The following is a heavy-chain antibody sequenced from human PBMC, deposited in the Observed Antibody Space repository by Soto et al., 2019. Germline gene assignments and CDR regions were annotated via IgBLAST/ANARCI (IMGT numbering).Heavy chain of an antibody. Sequence: EVQLLESGGGLVQPGGSLRLSCAASGFTFSSYAMSWVRQAPGKGLEWVSAISGSGGSTYYADSVKGRFTISRDTSKNALYLQMNSLRAGDTAVYYCAKDLAAGPWGIAAFSLDYWVQGTLVTVSS. CDR3: AKDLAAGPWGIAAFSLDY. J-gene: IGHJ4*02. D-gene: IGHD6-13*01. V-gene: IGHV3-23*01. CDR2: ISGSGGST. CDR1: GFTFSSYA.